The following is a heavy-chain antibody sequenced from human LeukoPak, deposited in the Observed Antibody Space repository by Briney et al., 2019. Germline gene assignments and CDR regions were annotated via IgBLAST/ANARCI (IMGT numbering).Heavy chain of an antibody. V-gene: IGHV3-9*01. CDR1: GFNFDDYA. Sequence: GRSLRLSCATSGFNFDDYAIHWVRQVPGEGLEWVAGISGNSGSIGYADSVKGRFTISRDNAKNSLYLQMNSLRVEDTALYYCAKDREYSSRLDNGLDPWGEGTLVTVSS. J-gene: IGHJ5*02. D-gene: IGHD6-19*01. CDR2: ISGNSGSI. CDR3: AKDREYSSRLDNGLDP.